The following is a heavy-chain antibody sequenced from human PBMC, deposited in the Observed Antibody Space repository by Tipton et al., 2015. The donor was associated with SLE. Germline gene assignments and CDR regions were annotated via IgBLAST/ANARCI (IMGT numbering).Heavy chain of an antibody. CDR1: GDSITTYS. D-gene: IGHD3-3*01. Sequence: TLSLTCTVSGDSITTYSWSWIRQPAGKGLEWIGHIYPSGITSCNPSLKSRVTISVDTYRNQFSLKLSSVTALDTARYYCARIYDFWSGYPSASGAFDTWGQGTMVTVSS. CDR3: ARIYDFWSGYPSASGAFDT. J-gene: IGHJ3*02. CDR2: IYPSGIT. V-gene: IGHV4-4*07.